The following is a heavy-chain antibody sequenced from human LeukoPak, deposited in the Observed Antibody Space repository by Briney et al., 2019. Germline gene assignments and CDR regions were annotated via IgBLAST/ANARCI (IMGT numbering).Heavy chain of an antibody. J-gene: IGHJ4*02. Sequence: SGGSLRLSCAASGFTFSSYSMNWVRQAPGKGLEWVSSISSSSSYIYYADSVKGRFTISRDNAKNSLYLQMNSLRAEDTAVYYCARGVPIAAAVSYYFDYWGQGTLVTVSS. CDR1: GFTFSSYS. CDR3: ARGVPIAAAVSYYFDY. V-gene: IGHV3-21*01. CDR2: ISSSSSYI. D-gene: IGHD6-13*01.